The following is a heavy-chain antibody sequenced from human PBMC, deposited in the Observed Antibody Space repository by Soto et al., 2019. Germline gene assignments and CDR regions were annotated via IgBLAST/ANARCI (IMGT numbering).Heavy chain of an antibody. CDR2: ISSSSSYI. V-gene: IGHV3-21*01. CDR1: GFTFSSYS. CDR3: ARERSDSSGWYYFDY. D-gene: IGHD6-19*01. Sequence: GGSLRLSCAASGFTFSSYSMNWVRQAPGKGLEWVSSISSSSSYIYYADSVKGRFTISRDNAKNSLYLQMNSLRAEDTAVYYCARERSDSSGWYYFDYWGQGVPVTVSS. J-gene: IGHJ4*02.